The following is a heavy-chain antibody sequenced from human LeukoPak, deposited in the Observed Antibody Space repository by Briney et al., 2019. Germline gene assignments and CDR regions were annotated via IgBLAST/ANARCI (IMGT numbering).Heavy chain of an antibody. J-gene: IGHJ4*02. CDR3: AKAIFQHYFDY. CDR2: IKQDGSEK. D-gene: IGHD2-21*01. Sequence: PGGSLRLSCAASGFTFSSYWMSWVRQAPGKGLEWVANIKQDGSEKYYVDSVKGRFTISRDNAKNSLYLQMNSLRAEDTALYYCAKAIFQHYFDYWGQGTLVTVSS. CDR1: GFTFSSYW. V-gene: IGHV3-7*03.